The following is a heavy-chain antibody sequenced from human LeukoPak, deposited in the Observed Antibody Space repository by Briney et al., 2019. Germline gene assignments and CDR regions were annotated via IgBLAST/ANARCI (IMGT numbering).Heavy chain of an antibody. CDR2: IYYSGST. CDR1: GGSISSSDYY. D-gene: IGHD3-3*01. CDR3: ARDQPAPYDFWSASNWFDP. J-gene: IGHJ5*02. V-gene: IGHV4-30-4*08. Sequence: SETLSLTCTVSGGSISSSDYYWSWIRQPPGKGLEWIGYIYYSGSTYNNPSLKSRVTISVDTSKNQFSLKLSSVTAADTAVYYCARDQPAPYDFWSASNWFDPWGQGTLVTVSS.